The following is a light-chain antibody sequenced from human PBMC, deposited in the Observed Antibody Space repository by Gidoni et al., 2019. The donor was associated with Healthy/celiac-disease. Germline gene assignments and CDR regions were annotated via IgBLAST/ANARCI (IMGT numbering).Light chain of an antibody. CDR2: GAS. CDR3: KQYGSSPRYT. V-gene: IGKV3-20*01. Sequence: DIVLTQSPGTLSLSPGERATLSCRASQSVSSSYLAWYQQKPGQDPRLLIYGASSRATGIPDRFSGSGYGTDFTLTISRLETEDFAVYYCKQYGSSPRYTFGQGTKLEIK. CDR1: QSVSSSY. J-gene: IGKJ2*01.